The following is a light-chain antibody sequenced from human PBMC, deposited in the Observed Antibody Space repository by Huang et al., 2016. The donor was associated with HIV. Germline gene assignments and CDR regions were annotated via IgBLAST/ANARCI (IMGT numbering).Light chain of an antibody. V-gene: IGKV3-20*01. CDR3: QQYGSSPYT. CDR2: GAA. J-gene: IGKJ2*01. CDR1: QSVSSSY. Sequence: EIVLTQSPGTLSLSPGERATLSCRASQSVSSSYLAWYQQKPGQAPRLLISGAASRATGIPDRFSGSGSGTDFTLTISRLEPEDFAVYYCQQYGSSPYTFGQGTKLEIK.